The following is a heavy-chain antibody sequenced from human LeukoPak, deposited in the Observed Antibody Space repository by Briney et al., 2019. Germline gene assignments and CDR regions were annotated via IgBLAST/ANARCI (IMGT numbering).Heavy chain of an antibody. CDR3: ARDGGGRSFDY. V-gene: IGHV3-21*01. Sequence: GGSLRLSCAASGFTLSSYSMNWVSQAPGKGLEWVSSISSSSSYIYYADSVKGRFTISRDNAKNSLYLQMNSLRAEDTAVYYCARDGGGRSFDYWGQGTLVTVSS. CDR2: ISSSSSYI. J-gene: IGHJ4*02. D-gene: IGHD3-3*01. CDR1: GFTLSSYS.